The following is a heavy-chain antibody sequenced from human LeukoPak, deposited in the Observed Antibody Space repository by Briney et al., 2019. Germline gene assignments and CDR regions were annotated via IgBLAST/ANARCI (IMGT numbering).Heavy chain of an antibody. Sequence: GGSLRLSCAASGFTFSSYWMHWVRQAPGKGLVWVSRINSDGSSTSYADSVKGRFTISRDNAKNTLYLQMNSLRAEDTAVYYCAGESPPTGTGDYWGQGTLVTVSS. CDR3: AGESPPTGTGDY. V-gene: IGHV3-74*01. J-gene: IGHJ4*02. D-gene: IGHD2-8*02. CDR1: GFTFSSYW. CDR2: INSDGSST.